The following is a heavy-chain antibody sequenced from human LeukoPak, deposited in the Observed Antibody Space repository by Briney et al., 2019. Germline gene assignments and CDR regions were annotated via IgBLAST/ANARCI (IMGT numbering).Heavy chain of an antibody. D-gene: IGHD7-27*01. CDR3: AKDLHWGLDY. Sequence: GGSLRLSCVASGFTFTSYGMSWVRQAPGKRLEWVSGISGSGDATYYADSVKGRFTISRDNSKNTLYLQMNSLRAEETAVYYCAKDLHWGLDYWGQGSLVTVSS. CDR1: GFTFTSYG. J-gene: IGHJ4*02. V-gene: IGHV3-23*01. CDR2: ISGSGDAT.